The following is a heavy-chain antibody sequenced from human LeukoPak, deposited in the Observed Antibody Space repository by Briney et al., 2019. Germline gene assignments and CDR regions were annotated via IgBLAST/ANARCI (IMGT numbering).Heavy chain of an antibody. Sequence: GGSLRLSCAASGFTFSNYSMNWVRQAPGKGLEWVSYISSSSSTKIYANSVEGRFTMSRDNAKNSLYLQMNSLRAEDTAVYYCARDRGSGSYNDAFDIWGQGTMVTVSS. J-gene: IGHJ3*02. V-gene: IGHV3-48*04. CDR2: ISSSSSTK. CDR1: GFTFSNYS. D-gene: IGHD1-26*01. CDR3: ARDRGSGSYNDAFDI.